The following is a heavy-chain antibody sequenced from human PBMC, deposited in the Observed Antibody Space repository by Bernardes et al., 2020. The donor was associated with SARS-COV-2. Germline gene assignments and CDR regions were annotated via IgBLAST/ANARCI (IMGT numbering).Heavy chain of an antibody. D-gene: IGHD3-10*01. Sequence: GGSLRLSCAASGFTVSSNYMSWVRQAPGKGLEWVSLISDTGTTYYADSVRGRFTISRDNSKNTVDLQTNSLRAEDTAVYYCARLNFITRRDYWGQGTLVTVSS. CDR2: ISDTGTT. CDR1: GFTVSSNY. V-gene: IGHV3-66*01. J-gene: IGHJ4*02. CDR3: ARLNFITRRDY.